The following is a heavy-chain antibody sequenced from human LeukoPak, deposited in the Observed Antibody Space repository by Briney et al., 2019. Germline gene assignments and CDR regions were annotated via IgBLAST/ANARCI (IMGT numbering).Heavy chain of an antibody. Sequence: GGSLRLSCTASGFTFSSFAMTWVRQAPGKGLEWVSVISGSGSSTYYADSVKGRFTISRDNSKNTVYLQVNSLRVEDTAIYYCAKVIGARPFDPWGQGTLVTVSS. CDR3: AKVIGARPFDP. J-gene: IGHJ5*02. CDR1: GFTFSSFA. CDR2: ISGSGSST. D-gene: IGHD6-6*01. V-gene: IGHV3-23*01.